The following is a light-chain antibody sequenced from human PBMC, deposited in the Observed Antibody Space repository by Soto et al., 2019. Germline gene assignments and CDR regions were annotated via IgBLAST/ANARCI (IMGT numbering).Light chain of an antibody. Sequence: IQLTQSPSSLSASVGDRFTITCRASQGISSHLAWYQQKPGKAPKFLIYDASTLQSGVPSRFSGSGSGTDFTLTISSLQSEDFATYYCQQLNSCPLTFGGGTKVEIK. CDR2: DAS. J-gene: IGKJ4*01. CDR1: QGISSH. CDR3: QQLNSCPLT. V-gene: IGKV1-9*01.